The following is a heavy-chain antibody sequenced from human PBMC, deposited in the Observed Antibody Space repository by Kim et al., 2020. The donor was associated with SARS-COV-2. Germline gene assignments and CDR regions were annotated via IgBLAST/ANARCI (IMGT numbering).Heavy chain of an antibody. V-gene: IGHV1-46*01. Sequence: QKFKGRVAQTSDTSTSTVYMGLSSLRSEDTAVYYCARRGDYYDSWDAFDIWGQGTMVTVSS. J-gene: IGHJ3*02. CDR3: ARRGDYYDSWDAFDI. D-gene: IGHD3-22*01.